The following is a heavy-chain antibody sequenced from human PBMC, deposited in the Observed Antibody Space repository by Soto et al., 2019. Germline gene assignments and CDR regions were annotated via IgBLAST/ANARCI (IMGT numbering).Heavy chain of an antibody. D-gene: IGHD1-26*01. CDR3: ARGGGCYYGEGAFDI. CDR1: GFTFSDHY. V-gene: IGHV3-72*01. J-gene: IGHJ3*02. Sequence: GGSLRLSCAASGFTFSDHYMDWVRQAPGKGLEWVGRTRNKANSYTTEYAASVKGRFTISRDDSKNSLYLKMNSLKTEDRPGFYCARGGGCYYGEGAFDIWGQGTMVTVSS. CDR2: TRNKANSYTT.